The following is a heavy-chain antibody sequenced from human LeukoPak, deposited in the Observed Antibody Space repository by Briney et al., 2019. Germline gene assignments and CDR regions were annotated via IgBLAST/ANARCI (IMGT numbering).Heavy chain of an antibody. CDR3: ARDGRYYDSSGDEEIDY. Sequence: ASVKVSCKASGYTFTSYGISWVRQAPGQGLEWMGWISAYNGNTNYAQKLQGRVTMTPDTSTSTAYMELRSLRSDDTAVYYCARDGRYYDSSGDEEIDYWGQGTLVTVSS. V-gene: IGHV1-18*01. J-gene: IGHJ4*02. D-gene: IGHD3-22*01. CDR2: ISAYNGNT. CDR1: GYTFTSYG.